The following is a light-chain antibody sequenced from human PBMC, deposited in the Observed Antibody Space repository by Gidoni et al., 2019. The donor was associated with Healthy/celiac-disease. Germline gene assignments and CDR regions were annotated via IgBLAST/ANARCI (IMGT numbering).Light chain of an antibody. V-gene: IGLV2-14*03. CDR3: SSYTSSSTWV. J-gene: IGLJ3*02. CDR2: DVS. Sequence: SALTQPASVSGSPGQPITISCTGTSSDVGSYNYVSWYQQHPGKAPKLMIYDVSNRPSGVSNRFSGSKSGNTASLTISGLQAEDEADYYCSSYTSSSTWVFGGGTKLTVL. CDR1: SSDVGSYNY.